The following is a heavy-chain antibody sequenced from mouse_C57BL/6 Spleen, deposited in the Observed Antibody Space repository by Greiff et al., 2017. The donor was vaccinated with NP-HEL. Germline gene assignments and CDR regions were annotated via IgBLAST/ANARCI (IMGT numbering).Heavy chain of an antibody. J-gene: IGHJ3*01. CDR3: AKGYYGSSPFAY. D-gene: IGHD1-1*01. CDR1: GFTFSDYG. CDR2: ISSGNSTI. V-gene: IGHV5-17*01. Sequence: EVQLVESGGGLVKPGGSLKLSCAASGFTFSDYGMHWVRQAPEQGLEWVAYISSGNSTIYYADTVKGRFTISRANAKNTLFLQMTSLRSEDTAMYYCAKGYYGSSPFAYWGQGTLVTVSA.